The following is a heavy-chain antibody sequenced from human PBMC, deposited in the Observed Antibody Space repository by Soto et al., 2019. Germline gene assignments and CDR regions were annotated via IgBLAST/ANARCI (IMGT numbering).Heavy chain of an antibody. CDR3: ARLQLGGDRMLNWFDP. CDR2: INVYNGDR. Sequence: QVQVVQSGPELKKPGASVKVSCKAQGYIFTKYGIGWVRQAPGHGLEWMGLINVYNGDRKVAQKFQDRVSMTTDTATDPAYMEMKSLRSGDTAVYYCARLQLGGDRMLNWFDPWGQGTLVTVSS. J-gene: IGHJ5*02. CDR1: GYIFTKYG. V-gene: IGHV1-18*01. D-gene: IGHD2-21*02.